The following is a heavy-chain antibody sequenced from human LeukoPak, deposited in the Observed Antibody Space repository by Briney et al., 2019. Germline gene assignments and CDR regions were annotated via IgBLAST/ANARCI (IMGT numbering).Heavy chain of an antibody. CDR2: ISSSGDTL. CDR1: GFTFSSYE. D-gene: IGHD6-19*01. V-gene: IGHV3-48*03. J-gene: IGHJ4*02. Sequence: GGSLRLSCAASGFTFSSYEMNWVRQAPGKGLEWVSYISSSGDTLYYADSVKGRFTISRDNAKNSLYLQMNSLGAEDTATYFCASQPSAVAGNYWGQGTLVTVSS. CDR3: ASQPSAVAGNY.